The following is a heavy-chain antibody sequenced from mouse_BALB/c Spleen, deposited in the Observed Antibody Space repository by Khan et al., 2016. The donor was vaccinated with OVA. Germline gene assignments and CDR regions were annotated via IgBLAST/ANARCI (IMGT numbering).Heavy chain of an antibody. D-gene: IGHD3-1*01. J-gene: IGHJ3*01. V-gene: IGHV3-6*02. CDR1: GYSITSGYF. CDR2: IRYDGNS. CDR3: AGGGSSGPAWFTN. Sequence: EVQLQESGPGLVKPSQSLSLTCSVTGYSITSGYFWNWIRQFPGNKLEWMGYIRYDGNSNYYPSLKNRISISRDTSKNQCFLKLTSVTPEDTATYYCAGGGSSGPAWFTNWGQGTLVTVSA.